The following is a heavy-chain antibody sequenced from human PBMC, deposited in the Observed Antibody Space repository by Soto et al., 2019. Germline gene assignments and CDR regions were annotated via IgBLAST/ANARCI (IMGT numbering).Heavy chain of an antibody. CDR2: VKKDGSDR. J-gene: IGHJ4*02. V-gene: IGHV3-7*04. CDR1: GFTFSGYW. CDR3: ARGGGNFDQ. Sequence: EVQLVESGGGLVQPGGSLRLSCKTSGFTFSGYWMSWVRQAPGKGLEWVANVKKDGSDRYYVDSVKGRFTISRDNAKNSLYLEMNNLGAEDTAVYYCARGGGNFDQWGQGTLVTVSS. D-gene: IGHD3-16*01.